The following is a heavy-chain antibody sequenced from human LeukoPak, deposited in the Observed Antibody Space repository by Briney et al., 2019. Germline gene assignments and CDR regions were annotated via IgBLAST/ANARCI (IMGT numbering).Heavy chain of an antibody. D-gene: IGHD3-16*01. J-gene: IGHJ4*02. Sequence: PSETLSLTCTVSGGSISSYYWSWIRQPPGKGLEWIGYIYYSGSTNYNPSLKSRVTISVDTSKNQFSLKLSSVTAADTAVYYCARPAGELLVDYWGQGTLVTVSS. V-gene: IGHV4-59*01. CDR1: GGSISSYY. CDR2: IYYSGST. CDR3: ARPAGELLVDY.